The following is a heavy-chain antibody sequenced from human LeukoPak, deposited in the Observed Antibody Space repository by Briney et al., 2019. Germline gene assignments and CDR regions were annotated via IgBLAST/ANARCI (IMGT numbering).Heavy chain of an antibody. CDR1: GGSISSGSYY. D-gene: IGHD5-18*01. J-gene: IGHJ4*02. Sequence: SQTLSLTCTVSGGSISSGSYYWSWIRQPAGKGLEWIGRIYTSGSTNYNPSLKSRVTISVDTSKNQFSLKLSSVTAADTAVYYCARGWIQLWLDYWGQGTLVTVSS. CDR3: ARGWIQLWLDY. V-gene: IGHV4-61*02. CDR2: IYTSGST.